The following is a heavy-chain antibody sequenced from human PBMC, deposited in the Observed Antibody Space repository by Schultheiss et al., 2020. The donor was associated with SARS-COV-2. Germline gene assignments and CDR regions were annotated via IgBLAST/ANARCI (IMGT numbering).Heavy chain of an antibody. D-gene: IGHD6-13*01. J-gene: IGHJ3*02. CDR1: GFTFSSYS. Sequence: GGSLRLSCAASGFTFSSYSMNWVRQAPGKGLEWVSYISSSSSTIYYADSVKGRFTISRDNAKNSLYLQMNSLRAEDTAVYYCAREQRYSSSWHDAFDIWGQGTMVTVSS. CDR3: AREQRYSSSWHDAFDI. CDR2: ISSSSSTI. V-gene: IGHV3-48*01.